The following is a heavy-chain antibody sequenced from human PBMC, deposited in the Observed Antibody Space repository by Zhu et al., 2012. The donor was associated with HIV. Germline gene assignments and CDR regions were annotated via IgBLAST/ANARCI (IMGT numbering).Heavy chain of an antibody. CDR1: GYSISSGHY. CDR2: MFHGGST. D-gene: IGHD6-19*01. V-gene: IGHV4-38-2*02. Sequence: QVQLQESGPGLVKPSETLSLTRTVSGYSISSGHYWGWIRQPPGKGLEWIGNMFHGGSTYYNPSLKGRVIISGDTSKNQFSLKLSSVTAADTAVYYCARAVSKSGWFGNFDYWGQGTPVTVSS. CDR3: ARAVSKSGWFGNFDY. J-gene: IGHJ4*02.